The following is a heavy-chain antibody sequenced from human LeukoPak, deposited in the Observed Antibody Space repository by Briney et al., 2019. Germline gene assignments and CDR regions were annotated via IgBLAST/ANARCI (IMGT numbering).Heavy chain of an antibody. V-gene: IGHV1-69*05. CDR2: IIPIFGTA. J-gene: IGHJ6*03. CDR1: GGTFSSYA. CDR3: ARARVRYYYYYYMDV. Sequence: GASVKVSCKASGGTFSSYAISWVRQAPGQGLEWMGGIIPIFGTANYAQKFQGRVTITTDESTSTAYMELSSLRSEDTAVYYCARARVRYYYYYYMDVWGKGTTVTVSS.